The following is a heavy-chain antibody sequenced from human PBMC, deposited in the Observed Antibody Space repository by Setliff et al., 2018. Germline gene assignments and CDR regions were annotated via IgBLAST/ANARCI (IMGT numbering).Heavy chain of an antibody. J-gene: IGHJ6*03. D-gene: IGHD6-19*01. V-gene: IGHV4-4*07. CDR2: IYTSGST. Sequence: PSETLSLTCTVSGGSINSYYWSWIQQPAGKGLEWIGRIYTSGSTNYNPSLKSRITMSIDTSKNQFSLKLSSVTAADMAVYYCAREQWLDPPGYYYMDVWAKGTTVTVSS. CDR3: AREQWLDPPGYYYMDV. CDR1: GGSINSYY.